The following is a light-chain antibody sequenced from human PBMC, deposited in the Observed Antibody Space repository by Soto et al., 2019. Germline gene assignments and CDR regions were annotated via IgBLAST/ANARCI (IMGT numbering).Light chain of an antibody. CDR1: QSVLYSSNNKNY. CDR2: RAS. CDR3: QQYYRTLPT. J-gene: IGKJ1*01. Sequence: DIVMTQSPDSLAVSLGERATINCKSSQSVLYSSNNKNYLAWYQQKPGQPPKLLINRASTRESGVPDRFSGRGSGTDFTLTISSLQAEDVAVYYCQQYYRTLPTFGQGTKVEIK. V-gene: IGKV4-1*01.